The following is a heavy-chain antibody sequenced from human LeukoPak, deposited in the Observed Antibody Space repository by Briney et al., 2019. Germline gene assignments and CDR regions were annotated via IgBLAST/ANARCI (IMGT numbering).Heavy chain of an antibody. J-gene: IGHJ5*02. D-gene: IGHD4-17*01. V-gene: IGHV4-34*01. CDR2: MNHSGSA. CDR3: ARESMTTRRFDP. CDR1: GGSFSGYY. Sequence: SETLSLTCAVYGGSFSGYYWTWIRQPPGKGLEWIGEMNHSGSANYNPSLKSRVTMSVDTSKNQFSLKLSSVTAADTAVYYCARESMTTRRFDPWGQGTLVTVSS.